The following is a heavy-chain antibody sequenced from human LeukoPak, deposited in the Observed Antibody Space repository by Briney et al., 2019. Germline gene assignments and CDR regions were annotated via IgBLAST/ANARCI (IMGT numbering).Heavy chain of an antibody. CDR2: ISSSSSYI. Sequence: GGSLRLSCAASGFTFSSYSMNWVRQAPGKGLEWVSSISSSSSYIYYADSVKGRFTISRDNAKNSLYLQMNSLRAEDTAVSYSARDLHPRYYYDSSGYFGVGDAFDIWGQGTMVTVSS. CDR3: ARDLHPRYYYDSSGYFGVGDAFDI. D-gene: IGHD3-22*01. CDR1: GFTFSSYS. J-gene: IGHJ3*02. V-gene: IGHV3-21*01.